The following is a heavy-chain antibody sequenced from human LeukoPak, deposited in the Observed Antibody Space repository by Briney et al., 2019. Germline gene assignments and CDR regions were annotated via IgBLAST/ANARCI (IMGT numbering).Heavy chain of an antibody. Sequence: SGTLSLTCAVSGGSISSSNWWSWVRQPPGKGLEWIGEIYHSGSTNYNPSLKSRVTISVDKSKNQFSLKLSSVTAADTAVYYCARAWTYYYDSSGSNYWYFDLWGRGTLVTVSS. CDR2: IYHSGST. CDR1: GGSISSSNW. J-gene: IGHJ2*01. V-gene: IGHV4-4*02. CDR3: ARAWTYYYDSSGSNYWYFDL. D-gene: IGHD3-22*01.